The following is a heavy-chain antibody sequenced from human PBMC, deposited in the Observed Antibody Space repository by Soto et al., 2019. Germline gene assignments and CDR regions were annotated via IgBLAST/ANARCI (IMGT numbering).Heavy chain of an antibody. CDR1: GYDFSAYW. V-gene: IGHV5-51*03. D-gene: IGHD3-10*01. J-gene: IGHJ4*02. Sequence: DVQLVQSGAEVKKPGESLRISCTGSGYDFSAYWINWVRQMPGKGLEWMGTIYPGDSDVRYSPSFQGQVTISVDKSISIAYLQWSSLKAADTAIYYCARTDYGSGTFDSWGQGTLVTVSS. CDR3: ARTDYGSGTFDS. CDR2: IYPGDSDV.